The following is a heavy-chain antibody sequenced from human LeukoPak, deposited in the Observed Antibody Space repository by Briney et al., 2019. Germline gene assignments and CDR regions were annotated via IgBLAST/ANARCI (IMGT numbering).Heavy chain of an antibody. CDR3: ARGRRYCSSTSCYYLDY. D-gene: IGHD2-2*01. V-gene: IGHV4-30-2*01. Sequence: SEPLSLTCTVSGGSISSGGYYWSWIRQPPGKGLEWIGYIYHSGSTYYNPSLKSRVTISVDRSKNQFSLKLSSVTAADTAVYYCARGRRYCSSTSCYYLDYWGQGTLVTVSS. J-gene: IGHJ4*02. CDR1: GGSISSGGYY. CDR2: IYHSGST.